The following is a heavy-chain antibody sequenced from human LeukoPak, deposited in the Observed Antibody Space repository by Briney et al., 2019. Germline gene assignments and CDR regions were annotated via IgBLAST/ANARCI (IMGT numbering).Heavy chain of an antibody. CDR3: ARLLGGGSDAFDI. D-gene: IGHD3-10*01. CDR1: GYTFTGYY. J-gene: IGHJ3*02. Sequence: ASVKVSCKASGYTFTGYYMHWVRQAPGQGLEWMGWINPNSGGTNYAQKFQGRVTITRDTSISTAYMELSRLRSDDTAVYYCARLLGGGSDAFDIWGQGTMVTVSS. V-gene: IGHV1-2*02. CDR2: INPNSGGT.